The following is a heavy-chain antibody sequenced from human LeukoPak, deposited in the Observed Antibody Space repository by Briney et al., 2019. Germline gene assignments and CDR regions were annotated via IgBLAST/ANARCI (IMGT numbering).Heavy chain of an antibody. CDR1: GGSISSYY. J-gene: IGHJ4*02. D-gene: IGHD3-3*01. CDR2: IYYSGST. Sequence: SETLSLTCTVSGGSISSYYWSWIRQPPGKGLEWIGYIYYSGSTNYNPSLKSRVTISVDTSNNQFSLKLSSVTDADTAVSYCARVGYDFWSGYYAMPYYFDYWGQGTLVTVSS. V-gene: IGHV4-59*12. CDR3: ARVGYDFWSGYYAMPYYFDY.